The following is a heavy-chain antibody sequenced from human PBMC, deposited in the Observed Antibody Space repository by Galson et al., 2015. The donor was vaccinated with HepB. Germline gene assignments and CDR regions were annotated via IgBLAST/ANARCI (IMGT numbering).Heavy chain of an antibody. D-gene: IGHD6-13*01. CDR1: GGSISSSSYY. CDR3: ASNIPGIAAADTEDFDY. CDR2: IYYSRST. Sequence: ETLSLTCTVSGGSISSSSYYWGWIRQPPGKGLEWIGSIYYSRSTYYNPSLKSRVTISVDTSKNQFSLKLSSVTAADTAVYYCASNIPGIAAADTEDFDYWGQGTLVTVSS. J-gene: IGHJ4*02. V-gene: IGHV4-39*07.